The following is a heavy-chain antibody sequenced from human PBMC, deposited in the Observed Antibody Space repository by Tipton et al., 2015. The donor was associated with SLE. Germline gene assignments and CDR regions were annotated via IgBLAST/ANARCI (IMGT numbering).Heavy chain of an antibody. V-gene: IGHV5-51*03. D-gene: IGHD2-15*01. CDR1: GYSFTRYW. CDR2: IYPGDSDT. Sequence: QLVQSGAEVKKPGESLKISCKGSGYSFTRYWIAWVRQMSGKGLEWMGIIYPGDSDTRYSPSFQGQVTISADKSISTACLQWSSLKASDTAMYYCARPSDSSYCSGGSCYWDGFDICGQGTMVTVSS. J-gene: IGHJ3*02. CDR3: ARPSDSSYCSGGSCYWDGFDI.